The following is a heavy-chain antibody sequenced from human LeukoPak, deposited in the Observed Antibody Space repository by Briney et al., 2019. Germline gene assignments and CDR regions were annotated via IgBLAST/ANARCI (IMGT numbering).Heavy chain of an antibody. J-gene: IGHJ4*02. CDR3: ARGSTYYESSGQVPFDY. CDR1: GGSFSGYY. D-gene: IGHD3-22*01. V-gene: IGHV3-48*01. CDR2: ISGSSGII. Sequence: ETLSLTCAVYGGSFSGYYWSWVRQAPGKGLEWVSYISGSSGIIDYADSVRGRFTISRDNAKNSLYLQMNSLRAEDTAVYYCARGSTYYESSGQVPFDYWGQGTLVTVSS.